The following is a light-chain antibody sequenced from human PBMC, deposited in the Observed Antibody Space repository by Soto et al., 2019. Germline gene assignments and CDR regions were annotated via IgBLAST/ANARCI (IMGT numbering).Light chain of an antibody. CDR2: EAS. CDR1: SSDVGGYKY. V-gene: IGLV2-14*01. J-gene: IGLJ1*01. Sequence: QSVLTQPASVSGSPGQSITISCTGTSSDVGGYKYVSWYQQHPGKAPKLMIYEASNRPSGISNRFSGSKSGNTASLTISGLQAEDEAEYYCISYTSSSTDVFGTGTKVTVL. CDR3: ISYTSSSTDV.